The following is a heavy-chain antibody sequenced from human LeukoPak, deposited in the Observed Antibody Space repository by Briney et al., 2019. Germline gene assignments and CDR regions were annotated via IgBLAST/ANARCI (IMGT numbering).Heavy chain of an antibody. V-gene: IGHV1-69*13. CDR3: ARGASYYYDSSGYEHWFDP. J-gene: IGHJ5*02. CDR1: GYTFIGYY. Sequence: ASVKVSCKASGYTFIGYYMHWVRQAPGQGLEWMGGIIPIFGTANYAQKFQGRVTITADESTSTAYMELSSLRSEDTAVYYCARGASYYYDSSGYEHWFDPWGQGTLVTVSS. CDR2: IIPIFGTA. D-gene: IGHD3-22*01.